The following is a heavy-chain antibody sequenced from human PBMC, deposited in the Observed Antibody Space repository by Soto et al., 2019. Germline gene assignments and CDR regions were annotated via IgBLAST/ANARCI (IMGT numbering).Heavy chain of an antibody. CDR3: ARETHHTXFGVVMPDYYYYYGMDV. V-gene: IGHV1-18*04. CDR1: GYTFTSYG. Sequence: ASVKVSCKGSGYTFTSYGISWVRQAPGQGLEWMGWISAYNGNTNYAQKLQGRVTMTTDTSTSTAYMELRSLRSDDTAVYYCARETHHTXFGVVMPDYYYYYGMDVWGQGTTVTVSS. J-gene: IGHJ6*02. CDR2: ISAYNGNT. D-gene: IGHD3-3*01.